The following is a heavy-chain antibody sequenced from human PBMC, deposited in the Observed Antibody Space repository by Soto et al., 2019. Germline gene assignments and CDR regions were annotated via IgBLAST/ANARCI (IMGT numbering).Heavy chain of an antibody. D-gene: IGHD2-2*01. Sequence: SETLSLTCAVYGGSFSGYYWSWIRQPPGKGLEWIGEINHSGSTNYNPSLKSRVTISVDTSKNQFSLKLSSVTAADTAVYYCARGVASRYDDYYYYMDVWGKGTTVTVSS. CDR3: ARGVASRYDDYYYYMDV. CDR2: INHSGST. V-gene: IGHV4-34*01. CDR1: GGSFSGYY. J-gene: IGHJ6*03.